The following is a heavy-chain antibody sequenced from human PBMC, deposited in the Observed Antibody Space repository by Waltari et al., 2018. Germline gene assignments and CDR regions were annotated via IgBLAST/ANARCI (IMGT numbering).Heavy chain of an antibody. V-gene: IGHV4-39*01. Sequence: QLQLQESGPGLVKPSETLSLTCTVSGGSISSSSYYWGWIRQPPGKGLEWIGSIYYSGSTYYNPSLKSRVTISVDTSKNQFSLKLSSVTTADTAVYYCARRWELIFDYWGQGTLVTVSS. CDR3: ARRWELIFDY. D-gene: IGHD1-26*01. CDR2: IYYSGST. CDR1: GGSISSSSYY. J-gene: IGHJ4*02.